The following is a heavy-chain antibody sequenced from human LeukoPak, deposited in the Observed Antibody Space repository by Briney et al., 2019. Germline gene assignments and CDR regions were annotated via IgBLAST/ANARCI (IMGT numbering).Heavy chain of an antibody. V-gene: IGHV3-21*01. D-gene: IGHD6-13*01. CDR1: GFTFSSYS. Sequence: GGSLRLSCAASGFTFSSYSMNWVRQAPGKGLEWVSSISSSSSYIYYADSVKGRFTISRDNAKNSLYLRMNSLRAEDTAVYYCARDPRRGSSWPDFDYWGQGTLVTVSS. CDR3: ARDPRRGSSWPDFDY. CDR2: ISSSSSYI. J-gene: IGHJ4*02.